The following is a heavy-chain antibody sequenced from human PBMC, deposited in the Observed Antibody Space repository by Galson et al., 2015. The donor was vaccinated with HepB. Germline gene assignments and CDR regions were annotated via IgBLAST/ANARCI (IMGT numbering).Heavy chain of an antibody. D-gene: IGHD2-15*01. CDR2: IYYSGST. J-gene: IGHJ1*01. V-gene: IGHV4-31*03. Sequence: TLSLTCTVSGGSISSGGYYWSWIRQHPGKGLEWIGYIYYSGSTYYNPSLKSRVTISVDTSKNQFSLKLSSVTAADTAVYYCARVGYCSGGSCPPGRTREYFQHWGQGTLVTVSS. CDR1: GGSISSGGYY. CDR3: ARVGYCSGGSCPPGRTREYFQH.